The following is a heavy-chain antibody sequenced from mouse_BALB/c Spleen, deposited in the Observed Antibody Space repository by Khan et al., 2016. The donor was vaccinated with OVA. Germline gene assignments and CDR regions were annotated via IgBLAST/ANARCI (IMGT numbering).Heavy chain of an antibody. CDR3: ARNSALTYALDY. J-gene: IGHJ4*01. Sequence: QVQLKQSGPGLVAPSQSLSITCTVSRFSLSRYSVHWVRRPPGKGLEWLGMIWGDGSTDYNSALKSRLSISKDNSKSQVFLKMNSLQTDDTAMYYCARNSALTYALDYRSQGTSVTVSS. V-gene: IGHV2-6-4*01. CDR2: IWGDGST. D-gene: IGHD1-1*01. CDR1: RFSLSRYS.